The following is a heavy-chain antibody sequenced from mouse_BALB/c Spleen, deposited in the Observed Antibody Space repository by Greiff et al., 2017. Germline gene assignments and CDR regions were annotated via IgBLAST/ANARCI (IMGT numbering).Heavy chain of an antibody. V-gene: IGHV14-3*02. CDR1: GFNIKDTY. D-gene: IGHD2-10*02. J-gene: IGHJ2*01. CDR2: IDPANGNT. CDR3: ARLYGNSYYFDY. Sequence: DVKLVESGAELVKPGASVKLSCTASGFNIKDTYMHWVKQRPEQGLEWIGRIDPANGNTKYDPKFQGKATITADTSSNTAYLQLSSLTSEDTAVYYCARLYGNSYYFDYWGQGTTLTVSS.